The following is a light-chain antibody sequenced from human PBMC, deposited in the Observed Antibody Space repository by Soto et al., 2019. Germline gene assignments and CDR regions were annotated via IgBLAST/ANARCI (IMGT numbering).Light chain of an antibody. CDR3: KQYGISHQP. J-gene: IGKJ1*01. V-gene: IGKV3-20*01. CDR1: QSVSSHY. Sequence: DIVLTQSPGILSLSPGERATLSCRASQSVSSHYLAWYQQKPGQAPRLLIYGASSRATGIPDRFSGSGSEKDFTLTISRLEPEEYAVYYYKQYGISHQPFGQGTKVDIK. CDR2: GAS.